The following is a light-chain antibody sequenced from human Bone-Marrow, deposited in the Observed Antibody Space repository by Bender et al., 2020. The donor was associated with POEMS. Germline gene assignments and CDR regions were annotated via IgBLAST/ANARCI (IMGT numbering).Light chain of an antibody. CDR1: DLGDKY. CDR3: QAWDTYSVI. Sequence: SYEVTQPPSVSVSPGQTASITCSGDDLGDKYVAWYQQKPGQSPVLVIYQDTKRPSGIPERFSGSNSGNTATLTISGTQAMDVADYCCQAWDTYSVIFGGGTKLTVL. V-gene: IGLV3-1*01. CDR2: QDT. J-gene: IGLJ2*01.